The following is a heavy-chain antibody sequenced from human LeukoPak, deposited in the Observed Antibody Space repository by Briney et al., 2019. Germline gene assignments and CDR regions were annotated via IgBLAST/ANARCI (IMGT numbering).Heavy chain of an antibody. J-gene: IGHJ4*02. V-gene: IGHV2-70*11. Sequence: SGPTLVNPTQTLTLTYTFSGFSLNTSRMCVSWIRQPPGKALEWLARIDWDNDKYYSTSLKTRLTISKHNSKNQEVLTMTNMDPVDTATYYCARILGYCSSITLSDNWGQGTLVTVSS. D-gene: IGHD2-2*03. CDR2: IDWDNDK. CDR1: GFSLNTSRMC. CDR3: ARILGYCSSITLSDN.